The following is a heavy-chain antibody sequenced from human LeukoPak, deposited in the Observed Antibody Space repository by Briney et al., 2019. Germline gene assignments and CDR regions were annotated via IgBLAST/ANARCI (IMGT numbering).Heavy chain of an antibody. Sequence: GGSLRLSCAASGFTFSDYAMRWVRQAPGMGLQCDSVITRFGDGTYYADSVRGRFTIARDNSKNTVFLQMNSLRAEDTAIYYCAKDLGAPITNHCMGVWGKGTTVTVSS. CDR2: ITRFGDGT. CDR1: GFTFSDYA. J-gene: IGHJ6*03. V-gene: IGHV3-23*01. D-gene: IGHD3-16*01. CDR3: AKDLGAPITNHCMGV.